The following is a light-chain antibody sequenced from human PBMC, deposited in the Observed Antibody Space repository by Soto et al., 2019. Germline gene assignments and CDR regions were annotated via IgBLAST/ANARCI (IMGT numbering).Light chain of an antibody. Sequence: DIQMTQSPSTLSASVGDRVTITCRASQSISSWLAWYQQKPGTAPKLLIYDVSSLESGVPSRFSGSGSGTEFTLTISSLQPDDFATYYCQQYNSYSITFGQGTRLEIK. V-gene: IGKV1-5*01. CDR3: QQYNSYSIT. CDR1: QSISSW. J-gene: IGKJ5*01. CDR2: DVS.